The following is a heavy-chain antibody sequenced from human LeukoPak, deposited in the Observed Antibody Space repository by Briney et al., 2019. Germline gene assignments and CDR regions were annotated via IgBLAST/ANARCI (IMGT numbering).Heavy chain of an antibody. Sequence: GGSLRLACAASGFTFSNYELNWVRQAPGKGLEWVSYISHSGRTIYSADSVKGRFTISRDNAKNSLYLQMNSLRAEDTAVYYCARGVGSSWPGWFDPWGQGTLVTVSS. CDR2: ISHSGRTI. V-gene: IGHV3-48*03. CDR3: ARGVGSSWPGWFDP. J-gene: IGHJ5*02. D-gene: IGHD6-13*01. CDR1: GFTFSNYE.